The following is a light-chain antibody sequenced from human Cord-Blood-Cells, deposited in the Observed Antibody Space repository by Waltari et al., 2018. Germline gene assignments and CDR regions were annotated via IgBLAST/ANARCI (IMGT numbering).Light chain of an antibody. J-gene: IGKJ1*01. CDR3: QQYGSSPWT. CDR1: QGVSSSD. CDR2: GAS. Sequence: EIVLPQSPGPLSLSQGERATLSCRASQGVSSSDLAWYQQKPGQAPRLLIYGASSRATGIPDRFSGSGSGADFTLTISRLEPEDFAVYYCQQYGSSPWTVGQGTKVEIK. V-gene: IGKV3-20*01.